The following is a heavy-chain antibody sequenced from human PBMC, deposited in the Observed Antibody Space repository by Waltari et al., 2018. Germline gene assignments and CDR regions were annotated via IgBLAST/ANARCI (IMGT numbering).Heavy chain of an antibody. CDR2: IYYSGST. J-gene: IGHJ4*02. CDR1: GGSISSYY. CDR3: ARRTLGVYGGNSLSFDY. D-gene: IGHD4-17*01. V-gene: IGHV4-59*05. Sequence: QVQLQESGPGLVKPSETLSLTCTVSGGSISSYYWSWIRQPPGKGLEWIGSIYYSGSTYYTPSLKSRVTISVDTSKNQFSLKLSSVTAADTAVYYCARRTLGVYGGNSLSFDYWGQGTLVTVSS.